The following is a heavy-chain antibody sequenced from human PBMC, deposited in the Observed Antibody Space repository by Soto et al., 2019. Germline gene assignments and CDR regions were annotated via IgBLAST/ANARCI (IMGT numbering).Heavy chain of an antibody. CDR3: ARETDGMDA. CDR1: GFTFSTYA. Sequence: QVQLVESGGGVVQPGRSLKLSCAASGFTFSTYAMHWVRQAPGKGLEWVAVISYDGRNKYYADSVKGRFTISRDNSKSTLSLQMNSLRPEDTALYYCARETDGMDAWGQGTTVTVSS. CDR2: ISYDGRNK. V-gene: IGHV3-30*04. J-gene: IGHJ6*02.